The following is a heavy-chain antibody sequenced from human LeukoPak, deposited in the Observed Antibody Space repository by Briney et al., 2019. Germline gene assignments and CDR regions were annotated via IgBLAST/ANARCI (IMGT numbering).Heavy chain of an antibody. V-gene: IGHV3-11*01. D-gene: IGHD3-10*01. Sequence: GGSLRLSCAASGFTFSDYYMTWIRQVPGKGLEWLSYSSSSGNSIYYADSVKGRFTISRDNAKNSLYLQMNSLRAEDTALYYCARDRSYYGSGRGGMDVWGQGTTVIVSS. J-gene: IGHJ6*02. CDR1: GFTFSDYY. CDR2: SSSSGNSI. CDR3: ARDRSYYGSGRGGMDV.